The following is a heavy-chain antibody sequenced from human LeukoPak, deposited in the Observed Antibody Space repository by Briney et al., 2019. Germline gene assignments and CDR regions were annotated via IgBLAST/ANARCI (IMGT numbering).Heavy chain of an antibody. CDR2: ISSSGSYI. V-gene: IGHV3-21*01. CDR3: ARDPYSGLFDY. CDR1: GFTFSSYS. J-gene: IGHJ4*02. Sequence: PGGSLRLSCAASGFTFSSYSMNWVRQVPGKGLEWVSSISSSGSYIYYADSVKGRFTISRDNAKNSLYLQMNSLRAEDTAVYYCARDPYSGLFDYWGQGTQVTVSS. D-gene: IGHD4-11*01.